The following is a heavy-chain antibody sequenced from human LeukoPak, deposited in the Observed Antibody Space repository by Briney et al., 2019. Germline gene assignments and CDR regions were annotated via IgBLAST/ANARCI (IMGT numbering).Heavy chain of an antibody. Sequence: GGSLRLSCAASGFTFSSYWMSWVRQAPGKGLEWVANIKQDGSEKYYVDFVKGRFTISRDNAKNSLYLQMNSLRAEDTAVYYCARHPRAKIQLWLNPYSFGLDYWGQGTLVTVSS. D-gene: IGHD5-18*01. J-gene: IGHJ4*02. CDR1: GFTFSSYW. CDR2: IKQDGSEK. V-gene: IGHV3-7*01. CDR3: ARHPRAKIQLWLNPYSFGLDY.